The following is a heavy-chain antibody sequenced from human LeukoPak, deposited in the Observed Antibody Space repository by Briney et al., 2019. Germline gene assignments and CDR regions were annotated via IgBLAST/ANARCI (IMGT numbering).Heavy chain of an antibody. D-gene: IGHD2-21*02. CDR3: AKPPPPYCGGDCADAFDI. V-gene: IGHV3-23*01. Sequence: GGSLRLSCAASGFTFSSYSMNWVRQAPGKGLEWVSAISGSGGSTYYADSVKGRFTISRDNSKNTLYLQMNSLRAEDTAVYYCAKPPPPYCGGDCADAFDIWGQGTMVTVSS. J-gene: IGHJ3*02. CDR1: GFTFSSYS. CDR2: ISGSGGST.